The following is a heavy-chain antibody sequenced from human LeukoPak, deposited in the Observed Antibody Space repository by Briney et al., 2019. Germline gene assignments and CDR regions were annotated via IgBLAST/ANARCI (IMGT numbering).Heavy chain of an antibody. Sequence: GGSLRLSCVASGFSFGNYAMSWVRQAPGKGLQWVSQISGTGGATWYAGFSRDRFTISRDNSKKTLYLQMSGLRVEDTAMYYCVKDPRDTYGTNWFVSWGQGTLLIVSS. J-gene: IGHJ5*01. CDR2: ISGTGGAT. CDR1: GFSFGNYA. D-gene: IGHD2-21*01. CDR3: VKDPRDTYGTNWFVS. V-gene: IGHV3-23*01.